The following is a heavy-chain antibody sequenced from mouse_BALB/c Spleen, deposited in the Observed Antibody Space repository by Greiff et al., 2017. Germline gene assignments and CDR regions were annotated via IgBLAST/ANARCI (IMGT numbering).Heavy chain of an antibody. CDR3: ARWEDNGDLDY. CDR1: GFTFSSFG. J-gene: IGHJ2*01. Sequence: VQLKESGGGLVQPGGSRKLSCAASGFTFSSFGMHWVRQAPEKGLVWVAYISSGSSTIYYADTVKGRFTISRDNPKNTLFLQMTSLRSEDTAMYYCARWEDNGDLDYWGQGTTLTVSS. CDR2: ISSGSSTI. V-gene: IGHV5-17*02. D-gene: IGHD1-3*01.